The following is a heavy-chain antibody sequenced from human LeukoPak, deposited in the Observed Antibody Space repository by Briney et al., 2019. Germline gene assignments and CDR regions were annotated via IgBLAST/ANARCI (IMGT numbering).Heavy chain of an antibody. Sequence: SETLSLTCTVSGGSISSSSYYWGWIRQPPGKGLEWIGSIYYSGSTYYNPSLKSRVTISVDTSKNQFSLKLSSVTAADTAVYYCARLYGDYPTYYFDYWGQGTLVTVSS. V-gene: IGHV4-39*07. J-gene: IGHJ4*02. D-gene: IGHD4-17*01. CDR3: ARLYGDYPTYYFDY. CDR1: GGSISSSSYY. CDR2: IYYSGST.